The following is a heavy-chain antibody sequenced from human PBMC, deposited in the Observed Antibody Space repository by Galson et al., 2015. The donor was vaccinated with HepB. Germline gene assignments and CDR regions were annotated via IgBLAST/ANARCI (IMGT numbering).Heavy chain of an antibody. CDR2: IDPRDSYT. D-gene: IGHD6-13*01. J-gene: IGHJ6*02. Sequence: QSGAEVKKPGESLRISCKGSGYSFTSYWISWVRQMPGKGLEWMGRIDPRDSYTNYGPSFQGHVTISADKSISTAYLQWSSLKASDTAMYYCARRLRYSSSWEKYYYYGMGVWGQGTTVTVSS. V-gene: IGHV5-10-1*01. CDR1: GYSFTSYW. CDR3: ARRLRYSSSWEKYYYYGMGV.